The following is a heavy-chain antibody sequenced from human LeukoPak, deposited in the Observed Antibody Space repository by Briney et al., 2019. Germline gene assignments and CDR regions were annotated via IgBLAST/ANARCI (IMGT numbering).Heavy chain of an antibody. Sequence: GGSLRLSCAASGFTFSSYATSWVRQAPGKGLEWVSAISGSGGSTYYADSVKGRFTISRDNSKNTLYLQMNSLRAEDTAVYYCAKDQSITIFGVVPLSSWGQGTLVTVSS. V-gene: IGHV3-23*01. CDR2: ISGSGGST. J-gene: IGHJ5*02. CDR1: GFTFSSYA. D-gene: IGHD3-3*01. CDR3: AKDQSITIFGVVPLSS.